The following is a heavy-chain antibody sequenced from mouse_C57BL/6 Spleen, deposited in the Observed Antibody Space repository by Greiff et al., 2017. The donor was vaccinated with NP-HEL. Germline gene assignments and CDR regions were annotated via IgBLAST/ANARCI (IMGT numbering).Heavy chain of an antibody. CDR2: ISSGGSYT. Sequence: DVKLVESGGDLVKPGGSLKLSCAASGFTFSSYGMSWVRQTPDKRLEWVATISSGGSYTYYPDSVKGRFTISRDNAKNTLYLQMSSLKSEDTAMYYCARHEGNWSWFAYWGQGTLVTVSA. V-gene: IGHV5-6*02. CDR1: GFTFSSYG. D-gene: IGHD2-1*01. J-gene: IGHJ3*01. CDR3: ARHEGNWSWFAY.